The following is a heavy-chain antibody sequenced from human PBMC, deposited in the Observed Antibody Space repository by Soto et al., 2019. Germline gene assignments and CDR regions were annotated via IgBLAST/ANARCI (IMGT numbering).Heavy chain of an antibody. Sequence: SETLSLTCTVSGDSISRSYWSWIRQSPGKGLEWIGYIYYSGSTNYNASLKSRVTISVDTSKNQFSLKLSSVTAADTAVYYCARLGGYYQAFDQWGQGSLVTVS. J-gene: IGHJ4*02. D-gene: IGHD3-22*01. V-gene: IGHV4-59*01. CDR2: IYYSGST. CDR1: GDSISRSY. CDR3: ARLGGYYQAFDQ.